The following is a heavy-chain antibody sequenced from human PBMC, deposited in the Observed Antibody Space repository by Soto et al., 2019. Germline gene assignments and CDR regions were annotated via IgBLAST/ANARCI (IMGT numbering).Heavy chain of an antibody. CDR2: IYYSGST. J-gene: IGHJ3*02. CDR1: GGSISSGDYY. Sequence: SETLSLTCTVSGGSISSGDYYWSWIRQPPGKGLEWIGYIYYSGSTYYNPSLKSRVTISVDTSKNQFSLKLSSVTAADTAVYYCARGWLQFAFDIWGQGTMVTVSS. D-gene: IGHD5-12*01. CDR3: ARGWLQFAFDI. V-gene: IGHV4-30-4*01.